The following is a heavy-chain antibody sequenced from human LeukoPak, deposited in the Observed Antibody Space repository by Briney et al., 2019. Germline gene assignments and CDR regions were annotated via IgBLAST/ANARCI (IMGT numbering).Heavy chain of an antibody. CDR2: INHSGST. CDR3: ARGPHKYCGGDCYPSFDY. Sequence: SETLSLTCAVYGGSFSGYYWSWIRQPPGKGVEWIGEINHSGSTNYNPSLKSRVTISVDTSKNQFSLKLSSVTAADTAVYYCARGPHKYCGGDCYPSFDYWGQGTLVTVSS. J-gene: IGHJ4*02. D-gene: IGHD2-21*02. CDR1: GGSFSGYY. V-gene: IGHV4-34*01.